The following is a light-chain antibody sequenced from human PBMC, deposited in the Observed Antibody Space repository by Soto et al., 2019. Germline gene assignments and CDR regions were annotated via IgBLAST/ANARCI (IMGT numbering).Light chain of an antibody. V-gene: IGLV7-46*01. CDR1: TGTVTSGHY. J-gene: IGLJ1*01. CDR2: DTD. CDR3: LLNYSDGRGV. Sequence: QAVVTQEPSLTVSPGGTVTLTCGSSTGTVTSGHYPYWFQQKPGQAPRTLIFDTDNKHSWTPARFSGSLLGGKAALTLSGVQPEDEADYYCLLNYSDGRGVFGPGTKLTVL.